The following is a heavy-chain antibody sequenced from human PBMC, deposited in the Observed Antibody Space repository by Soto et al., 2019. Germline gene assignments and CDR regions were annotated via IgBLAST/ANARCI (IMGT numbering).Heavy chain of an antibody. D-gene: IGHD2-15*01. J-gene: IGHJ4*02. CDR3: AGILVGATRHSDVDH. CDR2: MHTSGGT. CDR1: GAPITSNDYF. Sequence: SETLSLTCTVSGAPITSNDYFWAWIRQPPGRGLEFIASMHTSGGTYHASSLKSRATMSLDTSKSQFSLKSQSVTAADTATYFCAGILVGATRHSDVDHWGQGTLVTVSS. V-gene: IGHV4-39*01.